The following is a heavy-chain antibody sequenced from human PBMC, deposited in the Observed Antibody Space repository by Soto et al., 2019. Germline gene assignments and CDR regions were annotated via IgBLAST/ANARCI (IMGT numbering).Heavy chain of an antibody. D-gene: IGHD3-3*01. V-gene: IGHV3-7*01. CDR1: GFTFSSYW. CDR3: ARVGAGGSVYDFWSGYYTFDY. CDR2: IKQDGSEK. J-gene: IGHJ4*02. Sequence: EVQLVESGGGLVQPGGSLRLSCAASGFTFSSYWMSWVRQAPGKGLEWVANIKQDGSEKYYVDSVKGRFTISRDNAKNSLYLQMNSLRAEDTAVYYCARVGAGGSVYDFWSGYYTFDYWGQGTLVTVSS.